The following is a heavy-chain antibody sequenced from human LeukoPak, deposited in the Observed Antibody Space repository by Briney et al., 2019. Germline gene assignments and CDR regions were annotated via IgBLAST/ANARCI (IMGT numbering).Heavy chain of an antibody. J-gene: IGHJ4*02. CDR2: IDWDDDE. D-gene: IGHD4-17*01. V-gene: IGHV2-70*11. CDR3: ARIRVDYGDYVFDY. CDR1: GFSLSTNGMC. Sequence: SGPTLVNPTQTLTLTCTFSGFSLSTNGMCVSWIRQPPGKALEWLARIDWDDDEYYSPSLKTRLTISKDTSKNQVVLTMTNMDPVDTATYYCARIRVDYGDYVFDYWGQGTLVTVPS.